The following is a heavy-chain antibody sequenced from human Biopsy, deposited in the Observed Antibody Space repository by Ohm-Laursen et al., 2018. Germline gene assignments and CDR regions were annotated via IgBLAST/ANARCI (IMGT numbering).Heavy chain of an antibody. V-gene: IGHV1-3*02. CDR1: GYTFTSYA. D-gene: IGHD2-2*01. CDR2: SNAGNGNT. Sequence: ASVKVSCKASGYTFTSYAMHWVRQAPGQRLEWMGWSNAGNGNTKYSQEFQGRVTITRDTSASTAYMELSSLRSEDMAVYYCARDYQPYLVTIHYYYYGMDVWGQGTTVTVSS. CDR3: ARDYQPYLVTIHYYYYGMDV. J-gene: IGHJ6*02.